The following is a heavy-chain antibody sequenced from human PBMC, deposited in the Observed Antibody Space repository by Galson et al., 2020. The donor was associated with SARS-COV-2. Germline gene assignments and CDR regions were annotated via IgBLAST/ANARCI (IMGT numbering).Heavy chain of an antibody. V-gene: IGHV3-7*01. CDR1: GFTFSSYW. CDR3: ARDLGYDSSGYQYYYYGMDV. J-gene: IGHJ6*02. Sequence: QLGESLKISCAASGFTFSSYWMSWVRQAPGKGLEWVTNIKQDGSEKYYVDSVKGRFTISRDNAKNSLYLQMNSLRAEDTAVYYCARDLGYDSSGYQYYYYGMDVWGQGTTVTVSS. D-gene: IGHD3-22*01. CDR2: IKQDGSEK.